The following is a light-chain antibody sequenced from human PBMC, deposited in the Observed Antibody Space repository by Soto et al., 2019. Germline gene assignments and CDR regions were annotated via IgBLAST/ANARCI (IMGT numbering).Light chain of an antibody. CDR1: QSISSW. Sequence: DIQMTQSPSTLSASVGDRVTITCRASQSISSWLAWYQQKPGKAPKLLIYKASSLESGVPSRFSGRGSGTEFTLNISSLQPDDFATYYCQQYNSYSTFGQGTKVEIK. J-gene: IGKJ1*01. V-gene: IGKV1-5*03. CDR2: KAS. CDR3: QQYNSYST.